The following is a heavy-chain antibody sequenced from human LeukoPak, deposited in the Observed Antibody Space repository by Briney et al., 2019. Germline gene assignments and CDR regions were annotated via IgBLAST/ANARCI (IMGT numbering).Heavy chain of an antibody. V-gene: IGHV1-69*05. Sequence: ASMKVSCRASGGTFSNYAVSWVRQAPGQGLEWMGRIIPMSGTRNYAQNFQGRVTITTDESTSTAYMELSSLRSEDTAVYYCAREWELHSWGQGTLVTVSS. CDR3: AREWELHS. CDR1: GGTFSNYA. J-gene: IGHJ4*02. CDR2: IIPMSGTR. D-gene: IGHD1-26*01.